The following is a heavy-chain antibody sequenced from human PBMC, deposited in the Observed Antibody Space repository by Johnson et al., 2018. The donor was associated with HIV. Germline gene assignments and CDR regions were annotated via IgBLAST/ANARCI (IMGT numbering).Heavy chain of an antibody. CDR1: GFTFSSYW. CDR3: AKSTQASILRESGPYGAFDI. J-gene: IGHJ3*02. CDR2: INWNGGNT. D-gene: IGHD3-10*01. Sequence: VQLVESGGGLVQPGGSLRLSCAASGFTFSSYWMHWVRQAPGKGLEWVSGINWNGGNTGYADSVKGRFTISRDNAKNSLYLQMNSLRAEDTDLYYWAKSTQASILRESGPYGAFDIWGQGTMVTVSS. V-gene: IGHV3-20*04.